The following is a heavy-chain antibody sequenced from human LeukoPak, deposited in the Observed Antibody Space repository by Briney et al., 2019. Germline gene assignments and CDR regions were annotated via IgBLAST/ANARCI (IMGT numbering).Heavy chain of an antibody. J-gene: IGHJ3*02. CDR1: GVSISSSNSY. CDR3: ARDPGSTQTLHDAFDI. Sequence: SETLSLTCTVSGVSISSSNSYWGWIRQPPGKGLEWIGSIYYSGNTYYNPSLKSRVTMSADTSRNHVSLTLNSVTAADTAVYYCARDPGSTQTLHDAFDIWGQGTMVTVSS. V-gene: IGHV4-39*07. CDR2: IYYSGNT. D-gene: IGHD1-26*01.